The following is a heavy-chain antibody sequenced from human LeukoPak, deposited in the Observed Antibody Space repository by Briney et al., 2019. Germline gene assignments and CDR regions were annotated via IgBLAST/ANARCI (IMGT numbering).Heavy chain of an antibody. J-gene: IGHJ4*02. CDR2: IWYDGNHQ. CDR1: GFSFPNYC. D-gene: IGHD2-15*01. Sequence: GGSLRLSCAASGFSFPNYCIHWVRQAPGKGLEWVALIWYDGNHQYYADSVKGRFIISRDNSKNTVYLQMHSLRAEDMAIYYCARDCSGGACSSRYLDYWGQGTLVTVSS. CDR3: ARDCSGGACSSRYLDY. V-gene: IGHV3-33*01.